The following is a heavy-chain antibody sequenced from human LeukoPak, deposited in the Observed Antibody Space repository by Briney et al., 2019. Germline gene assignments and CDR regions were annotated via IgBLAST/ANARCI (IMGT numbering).Heavy chain of an antibody. CDR1: RFTFSSYG. D-gene: IGHD4-11*01. Sequence: PGGSLRLSCAASRFTFSSYGMHWVRQAPGKGLEWVAIISYDGSNKYYADSVKGRFTISRDNSKNTLYLLMNSLRAEDTAVYYCAKCPQPFGTTVTRLHYYYYMEAWGKGTTVTVSS. CDR2: ISYDGSNK. V-gene: IGHV3-30*18. CDR3: AKCPQPFGTTVTRLHYYYYMEA. J-gene: IGHJ6*03.